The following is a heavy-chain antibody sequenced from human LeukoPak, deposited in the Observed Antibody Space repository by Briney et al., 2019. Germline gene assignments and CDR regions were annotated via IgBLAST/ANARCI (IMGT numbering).Heavy chain of an antibody. CDR2: ISAYNGNT. CDR1: GYTFTSYG. V-gene: IGHV1-18*01. D-gene: IGHD1-26*01. Sequence: ASVKVSCKASGYTFTSYGISWVRQAPGQGLEWMGWISAYNGNTNYAQKLQGRVTMTTDTSTSTAYMELRSLRSDDTAVYYCARAVGATWANWFDPWGQGTLVTVSS. CDR3: ARAVGATWANWFDP. J-gene: IGHJ5*02.